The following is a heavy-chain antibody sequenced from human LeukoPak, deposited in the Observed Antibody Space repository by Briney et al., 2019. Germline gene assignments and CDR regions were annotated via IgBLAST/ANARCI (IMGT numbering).Heavy chain of an antibody. Sequence: GGSLRLSCAASGFTFSSYWMSWVRQAPGKGLEWVANIKQDGSEKYYVDSVKGRFTISRDNAKNSLYLQMNSLRAEDTAVYYCARLQRDYDFWGGYYTWGFDYWGQGTLVTVSS. D-gene: IGHD3-3*01. CDR3: ARLQRDYDFWGGYYTWGFDY. CDR2: IKQDGSEK. CDR1: GFTFSSYW. J-gene: IGHJ4*02. V-gene: IGHV3-7*01.